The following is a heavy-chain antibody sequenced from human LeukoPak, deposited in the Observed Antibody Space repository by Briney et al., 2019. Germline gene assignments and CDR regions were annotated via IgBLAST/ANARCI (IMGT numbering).Heavy chain of an antibody. CDR1: GFTFSNYA. CDR2: ISGNGGGI. V-gene: IGHV3-23*01. CDR3: ARDPVGATGY. D-gene: IGHD1-26*01. Sequence: GGSLRLSCVVSGFTFSNYAMNWVRQAPGKGLEWVSAISGNGGGIYYADSVKGRFTISRDNSKNTLYLQMNSLRAEDTAVYYCARDPVGATGYWGQGTLVTVSS. J-gene: IGHJ4*02.